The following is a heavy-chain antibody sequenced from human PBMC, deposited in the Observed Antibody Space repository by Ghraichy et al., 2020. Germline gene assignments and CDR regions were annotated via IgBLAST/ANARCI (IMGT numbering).Heavy chain of an antibody. CDR3: AKGRYDFWSVDPYFDY. J-gene: IGHJ4*02. CDR1: GFTFSTYA. Sequence: GESLNISCAASGFTFSTYAMSWVRQAPGKWLEWVSAISGSGGSTYYADSVKGRFTISRDNSKNTLYLQMNSLRAEDTAVYYCAKGRYDFWSVDPYFDYWGQGTLVTVSS. D-gene: IGHD3-3*01. V-gene: IGHV3-23*01. CDR2: ISGSGGST.